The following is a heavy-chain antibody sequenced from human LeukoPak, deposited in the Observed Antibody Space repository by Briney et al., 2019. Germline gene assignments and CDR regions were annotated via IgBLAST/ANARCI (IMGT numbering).Heavy chain of an antibody. CDR3: ARDVGKAYFDY. D-gene: IGHD2-15*01. J-gene: IGHJ4*02. CDR2: ISSSSVYI. CDR1: GFTFSSYG. Sequence: GGSLRLSCAASGFTFSSYGMKWVRQATGKGLKWVSSISSSSVYIYYADSVKGRFTISRDNAKNSLYLQMASLRAEDTAVYYCARDVGKAYFDYWGQGTLVTVSS. V-gene: IGHV3-21*01.